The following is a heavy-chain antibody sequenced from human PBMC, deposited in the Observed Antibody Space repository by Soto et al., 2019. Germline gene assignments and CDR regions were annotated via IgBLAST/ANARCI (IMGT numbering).Heavy chain of an antibody. CDR2: ILYDGGKN. Sequence: PWGTMILSCEASGSHLNNHCMHLHCPPTQKGLEWVAHILYDGGKNYYADSVKGQFTISRDNSKNTLHLQMNSLTAEDTAVYFCAKSRDAYNFYCFYRMDGWRQGTAVTVSS. V-gene: IGHV3-30*18. J-gene: IGHJ6*02. CDR1: GSHLNNHC. CDR3: AKSRDAYNFYCFYRMDG. D-gene: IGHD2-2*01.